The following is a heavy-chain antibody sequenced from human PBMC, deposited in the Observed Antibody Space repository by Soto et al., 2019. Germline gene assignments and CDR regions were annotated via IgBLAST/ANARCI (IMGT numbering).Heavy chain of an antibody. J-gene: IGHJ6*02. CDR1: GGSVSSGSYY. V-gene: IGHV4-61*01. CDR2: IYYSGST. CDR3: ARDQGLSGYTNYYYYYGMDV. Sequence: SVTLSLTCTVSGGSVSSGSYYWSWIRQPPGKGLEWIGYIYYSGSTNYNPSLKSRVTISVDTSKNQFSLKLSSVTAADTAVYYCARDQGLSGYTNYYYYYGMDVWGQGTTVTVSS. D-gene: IGHD3-22*01.